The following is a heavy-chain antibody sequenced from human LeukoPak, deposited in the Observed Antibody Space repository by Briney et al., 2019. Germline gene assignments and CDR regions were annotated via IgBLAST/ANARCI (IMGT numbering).Heavy chain of an antibody. CDR3: ARVSRRFGFDY. CDR1: GVSISSYY. D-gene: IGHD3-10*01. J-gene: IGHJ4*02. CDR2: IYYSGST. V-gene: IGHV4-59*01. Sequence: SETLSLTCTVSGVSISSYYWSWIRQPPGKGLEWIGYIYYSGSTNYNPSLKSRVTISVDTSKNQFSLKLSSVTAADTAVYYCARVSRRFGFDYWGQGTLVTVSS.